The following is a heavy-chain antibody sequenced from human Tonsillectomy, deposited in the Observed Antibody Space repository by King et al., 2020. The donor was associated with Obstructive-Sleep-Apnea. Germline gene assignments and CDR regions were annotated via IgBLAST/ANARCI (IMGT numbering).Heavy chain of an antibody. CDR1: GGSISSGDYY. D-gene: IGHD2-15*01. CDR3: AREGGGIVVKGFDY. J-gene: IGHJ4*02. CDR2: IYYSGGT. Sequence: QLQESGPGLVKPSQTLSLTCTVSGGSISSGDYYWGWIRQPPGKGLEWIGYIYYSGGTYYHPSLTSRVTISVDTSKNQFSLKLSSVTAADTAVYYCAREGGGIVVKGFDYWGQGTLVTVSS. V-gene: IGHV4-30-4*01.